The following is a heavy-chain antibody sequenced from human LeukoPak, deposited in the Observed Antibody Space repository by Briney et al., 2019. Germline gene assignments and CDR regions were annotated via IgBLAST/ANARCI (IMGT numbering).Heavy chain of an antibody. J-gene: IGHJ4*02. V-gene: IGHV4-34*01. D-gene: IGHD3-10*01. CDR2: INHSGST. CDR1: GGSFSGYY. Sequence: QSSETLSLTCAVYGGSFSGYYWSWIRQPPGKGLEWIGEINHSGSTNYNPSLKSRVTISVDTSKNQFSLKLSSVTAADMAVYYCAGPLHYYGSGSRPRAIDYWGQGTLVTVSS. CDR3: AGPLHYYGSGSRPRAIDY.